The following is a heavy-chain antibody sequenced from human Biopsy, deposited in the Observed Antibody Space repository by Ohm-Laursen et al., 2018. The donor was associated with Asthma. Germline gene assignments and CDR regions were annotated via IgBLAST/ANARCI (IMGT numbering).Heavy chain of an antibody. CDR1: GGAISSDGYT. CDR3: ARERAGYYGSGSYLGY. J-gene: IGHJ4*02. Sequence: SETLSLTCAVSGGAISSDGYTWTWIRQPPGKGLEWIGYIYYSGSTNYNPSLKSRVTISVDTSKNQFSLKLSSVTAADTAVYYCARERAGYYGSGSYLGYWGQGTLVTVSS. V-gene: IGHV4-61*08. CDR2: IYYSGST. D-gene: IGHD3-10*01.